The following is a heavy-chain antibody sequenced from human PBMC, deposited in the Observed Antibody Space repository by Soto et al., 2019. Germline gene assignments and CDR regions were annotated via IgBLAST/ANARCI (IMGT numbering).Heavy chain of an antibody. CDR3: ARRHLAVAVSPWFDA. D-gene: IGHD6-19*01. J-gene: IGHJ5*02. CDR1: GLSIIDSEMG. Sequence: QVTLKESGPVLVKPTETLTLRCTVSGLSIIDSEMGVSWIRQPPGQPLERLAHIDSSGEKSDRTFLKSRLASSKDTSKSQLVLTMTNMAPADTATYYCARRHLAVAVSPWFDAWGQGIPVTVSS. CDR2: IDSSGEK. V-gene: IGHV2-26*01.